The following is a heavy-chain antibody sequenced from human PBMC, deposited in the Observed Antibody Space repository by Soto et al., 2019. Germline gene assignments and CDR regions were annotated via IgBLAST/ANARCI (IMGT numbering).Heavy chain of an antibody. CDR1: GGSISSYY. CDR2: IYYSGST. CDR3: ARDGDSWSYWAERYYGMDV. V-gene: IGHV4-59*01. J-gene: IGHJ6*04. Sequence: QVQLQESGPGLVKPSETLSLTCTVSGGSISSYYWSWIRQPPGKGLEWIGYIYYSGSTNYNPSLQSRVTISVDTSKKQFSLKLSSVTAADTAVYYCARDGDSWSYWAERYYGMDVWCKGSTVTVSS. D-gene: IGHD1-26*01.